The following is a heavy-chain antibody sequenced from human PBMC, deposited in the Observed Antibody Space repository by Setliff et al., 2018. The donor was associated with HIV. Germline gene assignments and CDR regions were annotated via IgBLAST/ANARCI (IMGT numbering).Heavy chain of an antibody. CDR2: INAGNGNT. CDR1: GYTFTDYA. V-gene: IGHV1-3*01. J-gene: IGHJ4*02. D-gene: IGHD2-15*01. Sequence: ASVKVSCKASGYTFTDYAIYWMRQAPGQRLEWLGWINAGNGNTEYSQKFQGRVTFTRDTSTTTAYMEVSSLRSEDTAVYYCARGVNTAKVEDFWGQGTLVTVSS. CDR3: ARGVNTAKVEDF.